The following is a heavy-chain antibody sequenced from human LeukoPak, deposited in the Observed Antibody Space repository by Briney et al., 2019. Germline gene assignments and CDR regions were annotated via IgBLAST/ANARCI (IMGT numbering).Heavy chain of an antibody. CDR3: ARGRRGYSLPFDY. CDR1: GGSFSGYY. CDR2: INHSGST. J-gene: IGHJ4*02. V-gene: IGHV4-34*01. Sequence: SEILSLTCAVYGGSFSGYYWSWIRQPPGKGLEWIGEINHSGSTNYNPSLKSRVTISVDTSKNQFSLKLSSVTAADTAVYYCARGRRGYSLPFDYWGQGTLVTVSS. D-gene: IGHD5-18*01.